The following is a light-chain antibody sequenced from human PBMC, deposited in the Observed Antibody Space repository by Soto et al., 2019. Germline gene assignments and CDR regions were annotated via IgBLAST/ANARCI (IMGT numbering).Light chain of an antibody. CDR2: EVS. J-gene: IGLJ3*02. V-gene: IGLV2-14*01. Sequence: QSALTQPASVSGSPGQSITISCTGTSSDVGGYKYVSWYQQYPGKAPKLVIFEVSNRPSGVSIRFSGSRSGNMASLTISGLQTEDEGDYYCSSYTSSSTVVFGGGTKLTVL. CDR3: SSYTSSSTVV. CDR1: SSDVGGYKY.